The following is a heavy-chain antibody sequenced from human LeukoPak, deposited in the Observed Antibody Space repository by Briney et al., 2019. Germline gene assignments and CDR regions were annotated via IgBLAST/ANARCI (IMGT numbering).Heavy chain of an antibody. CDR2: IIPIFGTA. Sequence: SVKVSCKASGGTFSSYTITGVRQAPGQGLEWMGGIIPIFGTANYAQKFQGRVTITADESTSTAYMELSSLRSEDTAVYYCARAGSSGWDYYFDYWGQGNLVTVSS. CDR1: GGTFSSYT. V-gene: IGHV1-69*01. J-gene: IGHJ4*02. D-gene: IGHD6-19*01. CDR3: ARAGSSGWDYYFDY.